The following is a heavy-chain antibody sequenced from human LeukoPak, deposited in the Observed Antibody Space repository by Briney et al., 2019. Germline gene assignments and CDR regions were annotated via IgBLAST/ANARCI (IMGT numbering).Heavy chain of an antibody. CDR3: ARLYCSGGSCYSGDDAFDI. D-gene: IGHD2-15*01. Sequence: PSETLSLTCTVSGGSISSSSYYWGWIRQPPGKGLEWIGSIYYSGSTYYNPSLKSRVTISVDTSKNQFSLKLSSVTAADTAVYYCARLYCSGGSCYSGDDAFDIWGQGTMVTVSS. CDR2: IYYSGST. CDR1: GGSISSSSYY. V-gene: IGHV4-39*07. J-gene: IGHJ3*02.